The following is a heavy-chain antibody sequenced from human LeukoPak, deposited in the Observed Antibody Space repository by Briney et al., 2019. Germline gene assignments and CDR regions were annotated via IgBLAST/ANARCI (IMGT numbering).Heavy chain of an antibody. J-gene: IGHJ4*02. V-gene: IGHV3-7*01. CDR2: IKQDGSEK. Sequence: GGSLRLSCAASGFTFSSYWMSWVRQAPGKGLEWVANIKQDGSEKCYVDSVKGRFTISRDNAKNSLYLQMNSLRAEDTAVYYCARMEHILTGYYWWDYYFDYWGQGTLVTVSS. CDR1: GFTFSSYW. CDR3: ARMEHILTGYYWWDYYFDY. D-gene: IGHD3-9*01.